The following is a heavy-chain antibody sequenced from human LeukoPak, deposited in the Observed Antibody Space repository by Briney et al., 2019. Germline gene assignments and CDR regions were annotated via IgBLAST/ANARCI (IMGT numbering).Heavy chain of an antibody. CDR1: GGSISSYY. CDR3: ARRGGYSYGNTVHYYYMDV. Sequence: SSETLSLTCTISGGSISSYYWSWIRQPPGKGLEWIGYIYYSGSTNYNPSLKSRVTISVDTSKNQFSLKLSSVTAADTAVYYCARRGGYSYGNTVHYYYMDVWGKGTTVTVSS. V-gene: IGHV4-59*01. D-gene: IGHD5-18*01. CDR2: IYYSGST. J-gene: IGHJ6*03.